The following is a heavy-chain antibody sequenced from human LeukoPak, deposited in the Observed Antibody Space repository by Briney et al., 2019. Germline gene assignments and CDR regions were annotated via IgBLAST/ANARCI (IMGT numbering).Heavy chain of an antibody. CDR1: GYTLTELS. D-gene: IGHD3-16*02. V-gene: IGHV1-24*01. Sequence: ASVKVSCKVSGYTLTELSMHWVRHAPGKGLEWMGGFDPEDGETVYAQRFQGRVTMTADTSTDTAYMELSSLRSEDTAVYYCATGSLRLGEFSLGYWGQGTLVTVSS. CDR3: ATGSLRLGEFSLGY. J-gene: IGHJ4*02. CDR2: FDPEDGET.